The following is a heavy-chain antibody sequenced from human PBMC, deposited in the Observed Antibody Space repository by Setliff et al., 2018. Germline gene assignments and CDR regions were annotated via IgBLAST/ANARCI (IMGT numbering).Heavy chain of an antibody. CDR2: IIPAFTTA. CDR1: GGSFSSYA. V-gene: IGHV1-69*13. CDR3: ATTYYYDSSGYYSWYFDY. D-gene: IGHD3-22*01. Sequence: ASVKVSCKASGGSFSSYAIIWVRQAPGQGLELMGGIIPAFTTANYAPNFHDRLRITADESTSTAYMELSSLRSDDTAVYYCATTYYYDSSGYYSWYFDYWGQGTLVTVSS. J-gene: IGHJ4*02.